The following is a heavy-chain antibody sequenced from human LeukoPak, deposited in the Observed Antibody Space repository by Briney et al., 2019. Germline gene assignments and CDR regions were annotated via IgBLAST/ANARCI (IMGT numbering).Heavy chain of an antibody. Sequence: SVKVSCKASGGTFSSYAISWVRQAPGQGLEWMGGIIPIFGTANYAQKFQGRVTITADEPTSTAYMELSSLRSEDTAVYYCAREGGRWELPPSQVNYWGQGTLVTVSS. D-gene: IGHD1-26*01. CDR1: GGTFSSYA. CDR2: IIPIFGTA. V-gene: IGHV1-69*01. CDR3: AREGGRWELPPSQVNY. J-gene: IGHJ4*02.